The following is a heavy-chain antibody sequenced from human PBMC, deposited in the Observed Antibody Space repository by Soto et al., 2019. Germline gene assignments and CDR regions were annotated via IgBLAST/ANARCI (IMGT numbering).Heavy chain of an antibody. D-gene: IGHD6-13*01. J-gene: IGHJ4*02. CDR2: ISYDGSIQ. CDR3: AKEIRAYSSSWSFDY. CDR1: GFTFSSYG. Sequence: QPGGSLRLSCAASGFTFSSYGMHWVRQAPGEGLEWVVVISYDGSIQYYTDSAKGRFTISRDNSKSTLYLQMNSLRAEDTAVYYCAKEIRAYSSSWSFDYWGQGTLVTVSS. V-gene: IGHV3-30*18.